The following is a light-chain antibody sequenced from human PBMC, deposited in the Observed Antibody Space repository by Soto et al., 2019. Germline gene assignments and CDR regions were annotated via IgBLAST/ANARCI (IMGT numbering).Light chain of an antibody. CDR2: DAS. V-gene: IGKV1-33*01. CDR1: HDISNC. CDR3: QQYDNLPLT. J-gene: IGKJ4*01. Sequence: DIQMTQSPSSLSASVGDRVTITCQASHDISNCLNWYQQKPGKAPKLLIYDASNLETGVPSRFSGSGSGTDFTFTISSLQPEDIATYYCQQYDNLPLTFGGGTKVDIK.